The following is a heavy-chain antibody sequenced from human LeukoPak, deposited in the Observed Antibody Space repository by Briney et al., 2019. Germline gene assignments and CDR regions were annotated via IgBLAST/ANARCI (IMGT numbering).Heavy chain of an antibody. CDR2: LNYSGST. V-gene: IGHV4-39*01. CDR3: GILGSSWYQLDY. CDR1: GGSISSNNHF. D-gene: IGHD6-13*01. Sequence: PSETLSLTCTVSGGSISSNNHFWGWLRQPPGKGLEWMGSLNYSGSTYYNPSLKSRVTISVDTSKNQFSLKLSSVTAAGTAVYYCGILGSSWYQLDYWGQGALVTVSS. J-gene: IGHJ4*02.